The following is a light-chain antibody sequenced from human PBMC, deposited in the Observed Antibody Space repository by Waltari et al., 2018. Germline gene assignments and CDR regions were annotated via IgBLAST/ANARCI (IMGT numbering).Light chain of an antibody. CDR3: QHYYDNPYS. CDR1: QNIYSN. CDR2: AAS. V-gene: IGKV1-6*01. Sequence: IKMTQSPSALSASVGDRVTISCRASQNIYSNLAWYQQKPGKAPKLLIYAASSLQSGIPSRFSGSGSGTDFTLTISGLQPEDSATYYCQHYYDNPYSFGQGTKVEIK. J-gene: IGKJ2*03.